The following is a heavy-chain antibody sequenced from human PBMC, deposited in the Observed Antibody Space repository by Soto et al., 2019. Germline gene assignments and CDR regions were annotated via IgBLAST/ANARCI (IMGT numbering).Heavy chain of an antibody. D-gene: IGHD5-12*01. CDR1: GYTFTNYD. V-gene: IGHV1-8*01. Sequence: ASVKASCKTSGYTFTNYDINWVRQAPGQGLEWMGWMNPNSGNTGYAQKFKARVTMTRNTSISTAYMELSSLRSDDTAVYYCAKGLGSATILKLYYFYPLDVWGQGTTVTVSS. CDR3: AKGLGSATILKLYYFYPLDV. J-gene: IGHJ6*02. CDR2: MNPNSGNT.